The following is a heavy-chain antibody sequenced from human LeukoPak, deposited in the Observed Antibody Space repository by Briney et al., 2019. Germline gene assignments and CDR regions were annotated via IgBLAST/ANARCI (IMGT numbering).Heavy chain of an antibody. Sequence: GGPLRLSCAASGFLFSSSWMKWVREAPGKGLVWVASMKPDGSQTYYVDSVKGRFNISRDIAKNSLYLQMDSLRAEDTAVYYCARDRLYKAFDYWGQGTLVTVSS. CDR3: ARDRLYKAFDY. CDR2: MKPDGSQT. J-gene: IGHJ4*02. CDR1: GFLFSSSW. V-gene: IGHV3-7*01. D-gene: IGHD3-16*01.